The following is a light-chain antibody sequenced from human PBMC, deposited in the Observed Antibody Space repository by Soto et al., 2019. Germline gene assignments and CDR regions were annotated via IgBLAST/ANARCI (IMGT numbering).Light chain of an antibody. J-gene: IGKJ1*01. V-gene: IGKV3-11*01. Sequence: EIVLTQAPATLSLSPGESATLSCRASQIIGTVFAWYQQKPGQAPRLLIDDASNRATGIPARFSGSGCGTDFTLTISRLEPEDFAVYYCQQYGSSGTFGQGTKVEIK. CDR2: DAS. CDR3: QQYGSSGT. CDR1: QIIGTV.